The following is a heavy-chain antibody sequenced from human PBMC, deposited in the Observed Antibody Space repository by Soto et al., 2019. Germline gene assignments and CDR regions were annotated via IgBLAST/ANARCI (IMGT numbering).Heavy chain of an antibody. D-gene: IGHD6-19*01. Sequence: PGGSLRLSCAASGFTFDDYSMHWVRQAPGKGLEWVSGISWNSGSIGYADSVKGRFTISRDNAKNSLYLQMNSLRAEDTALYYCAKASSSGWENEIEYFQHWGQGTLVTVSS. J-gene: IGHJ1*01. CDR2: ISWNSGSI. CDR3: AKASSSGWENEIEYFQH. CDR1: GFTFDDYS. V-gene: IGHV3-9*01.